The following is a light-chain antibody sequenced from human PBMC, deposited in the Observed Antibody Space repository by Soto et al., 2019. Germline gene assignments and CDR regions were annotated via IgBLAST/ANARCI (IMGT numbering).Light chain of an antibody. CDR1: RDITDY. CDR2: AAS. J-gene: IGKJ1*01. Sequence: DIRMTQSPSSLSASVGDRVTITCRASRDITDYLAWYQQKPGQVPKLLIYAASTLQSGVPSRFTASGSGTDFTLTITGLQPEDFATYYCQQYNSYATFGQGTKVDIK. CDR3: QQYNSYAT. V-gene: IGKV1-27*01.